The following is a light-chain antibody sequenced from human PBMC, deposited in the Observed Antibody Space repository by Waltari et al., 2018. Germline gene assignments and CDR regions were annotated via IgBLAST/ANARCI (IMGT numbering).Light chain of an antibody. CDR3: SSYTDIGTLVL. CDR1: TSDVGGFDF. Sequence: QSALTQPASVSGSPGQSVTISCTGTTSDVGGFDFVSWYRQRPGRDIGLMIYDVSSRPSGVSTRCSGAKAGNTASLTIAGLQAEDEADYYCSSYTDIGTLVLFGGGTKLTVL. CDR2: DVS. V-gene: IGLV2-14*03. J-gene: IGLJ3*02.